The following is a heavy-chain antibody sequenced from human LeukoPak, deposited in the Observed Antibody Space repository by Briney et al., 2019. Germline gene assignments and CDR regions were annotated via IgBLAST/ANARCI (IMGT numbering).Heavy chain of an antibody. CDR1: GGSISSGDYY. J-gene: IGHJ5*02. V-gene: IGHV4-30-4*01. CDR2: IYYSGST. Sequence: SETLSLTCTVSGGSISSGDYYWSWIRQPPGKGLEWIGYIYYSGSTYYNPSLKSRVTISVDTSKNQFSLKLSSVTAADTAVYYCASRYCSSTSCLPFGPWGQGTLVTVSS. CDR3: ASRYCSSTSCLPFGP. D-gene: IGHD2-2*01.